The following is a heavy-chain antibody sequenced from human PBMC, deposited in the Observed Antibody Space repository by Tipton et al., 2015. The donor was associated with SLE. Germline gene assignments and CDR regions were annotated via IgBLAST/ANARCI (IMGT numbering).Heavy chain of an antibody. CDR1: GGSISSGGYY. D-gene: IGHD1-26*01. J-gene: IGHJ5*02. CDR2: IYYSGST. V-gene: IGHV4-31*03. Sequence: TLSLTCTVSGGSISSGGYYWSWIRQHPGKGLEWIGYIYYSGSTYYNPSLKSRVTISVDTSKNQFSLKLSSVTAADTAVYYCARIRWDALLGVRFDPWGQGTLVTVSS. CDR3: ARIRWDALLGVRFDP.